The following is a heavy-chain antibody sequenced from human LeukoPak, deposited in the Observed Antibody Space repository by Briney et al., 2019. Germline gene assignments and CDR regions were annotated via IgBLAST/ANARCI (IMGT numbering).Heavy chain of an antibody. J-gene: IGHJ2*01. CDR1: GFAFSIYW. Sequence: GGSLRLSCAASGFAFSIYWMHWVRQAPGKGLVWVSRINGDGIRTDYADSVKGRFTISRDNAKSTLYLQMNSLRAEDTAVYYCARDAATAAGHFWYFDLWGRGTLVTVSS. CDR3: ARDAATAAGHFWYFDL. CDR2: INGDGIRT. D-gene: IGHD6-25*01. V-gene: IGHV3-74*01.